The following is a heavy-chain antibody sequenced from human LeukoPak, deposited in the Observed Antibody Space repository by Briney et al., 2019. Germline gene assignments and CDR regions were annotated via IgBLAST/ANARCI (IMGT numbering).Heavy chain of an antibody. CDR2: INHSRST. CDR1: GGSSSGYY. V-gene: IGHV4-34*01. Sequence: PSETLSLTCAVYGGSSSGYYWTWVRQPPGEGLEWIGQINHSRSTNYNPSLKSRVTISVDTSTNKFSLRLRSLTAADTAVYYCARGGSESRGWHVDSWGQGTLVTVSS. CDR3: ARGGSESRGWHVDS. J-gene: IGHJ4*02. D-gene: IGHD3-10*01.